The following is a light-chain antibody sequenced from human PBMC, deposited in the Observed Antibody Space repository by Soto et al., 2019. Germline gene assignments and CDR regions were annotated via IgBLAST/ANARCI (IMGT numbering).Light chain of an antibody. Sequence: QPVLTQPPSASGTPGQRVTISCSGSSSNIGSNTVNWYQQLPGTAPKLLIYSNNQRPSGVPDRFSGSKSGTSASLAISGLQSEDEADYYCAVWDDSLNVVVFGGGTKVTVL. V-gene: IGLV1-44*01. CDR3: AVWDDSLNVVV. CDR2: SNN. J-gene: IGLJ2*01. CDR1: SSNIGSNT.